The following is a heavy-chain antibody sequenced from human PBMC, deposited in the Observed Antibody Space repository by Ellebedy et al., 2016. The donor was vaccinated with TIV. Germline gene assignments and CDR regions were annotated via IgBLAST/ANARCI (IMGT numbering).Heavy chain of an antibody. Sequence: ASVKVSCKASGYTFTSYYMHWVRQAPGQGLEWMGIINPSGGSTSYAQKFQGRVTMTRDTSTSTVYMELSSLRSEDTAVYYCARGGRIDDFWSGYYIYWGQGTLVTVSS. J-gene: IGHJ4*02. CDR2: INPSGGST. D-gene: IGHD3-3*01. V-gene: IGHV1-46*01. CDR1: GYTFTSYY. CDR3: ARGGRIDDFWSGYYIY.